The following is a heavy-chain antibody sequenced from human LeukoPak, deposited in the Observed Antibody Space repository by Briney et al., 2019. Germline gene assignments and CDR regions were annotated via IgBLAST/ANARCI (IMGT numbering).Heavy chain of an antibody. CDR1: GGSISSGGYY. D-gene: IGHD3-22*01. CDR3: ARWEDSSGSYFDY. Sequence: SETLSLACTVSGGSISSGGYYWSWIRQHPGKGLEWIGYIYYSGSAYYNPSPKSRVTISVDTSKNQFSLKLSSVTAADTAVYYCARWEDSSGSYFDYWGQGTLVTVSS. V-gene: IGHV4-31*03. J-gene: IGHJ4*02. CDR2: IYYSGSA.